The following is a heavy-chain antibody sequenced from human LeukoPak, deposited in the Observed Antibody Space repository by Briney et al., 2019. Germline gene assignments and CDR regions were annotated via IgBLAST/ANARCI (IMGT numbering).Heavy chain of an antibody. Sequence: GGSLRLSCAASGFIFSSYGMHRVRQAPGKGLEWVAVIWYDGSNKNYADSVKGRFTISRDNSKNTLYLQMNSLRAEDTAVYYCASSYYDILTGYQELDHWGQGTLVTVSS. J-gene: IGHJ4*02. V-gene: IGHV3-33*01. CDR2: IWYDGSNK. D-gene: IGHD3-9*01. CDR1: GFIFSSYG. CDR3: ASSYYDILTGYQELDH.